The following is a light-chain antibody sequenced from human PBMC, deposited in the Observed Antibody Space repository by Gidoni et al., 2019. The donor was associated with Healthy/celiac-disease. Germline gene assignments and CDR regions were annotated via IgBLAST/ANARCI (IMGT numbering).Light chain of an antibody. Sequence: EIVLTQSPATLSLSPGERATLSCRASQSVSSYLAWYQQKPGQAPRLLIYDASNRATGFPARFSGSGSGTDFTLAISSLEPEDFAVYYCQQRSNWPPDTFGQGTKLEIK. J-gene: IGKJ2*01. CDR3: QQRSNWPPDT. V-gene: IGKV3-11*01. CDR1: QSVSSY. CDR2: DAS.